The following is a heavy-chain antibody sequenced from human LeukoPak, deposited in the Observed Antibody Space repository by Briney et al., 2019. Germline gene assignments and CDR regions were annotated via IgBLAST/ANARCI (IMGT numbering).Heavy chain of an antibody. CDR1: GFTFSSYS. D-gene: IGHD6-13*01. V-gene: IGHV3-21*01. CDR2: ISSSSSYI. Sequence: GGSLRLSCAASGFTFSSYSMNWVRQAPGKGLEWVSSISSSSSYIYYADSGKGRFTISRDNAKNSLYLQMNSLRAEDTAVYYCARAPLAAGTRDFDYWGQGTLVTVSS. J-gene: IGHJ4*02. CDR3: ARAPLAAGTRDFDY.